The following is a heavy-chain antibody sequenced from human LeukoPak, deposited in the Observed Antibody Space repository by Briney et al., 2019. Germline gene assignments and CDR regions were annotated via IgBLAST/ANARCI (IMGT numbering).Heavy chain of an antibody. J-gene: IGHJ4*02. CDR2: IIPIFGTA. CDR3: ARRDYDSSSSYGD. CDR1: GGTVSRYP. V-gene: IGHV1-69*13. D-gene: IGHD3-22*01. Sequence: ASVKVSCKASGGTVSRYPISWVRQAPGQGLEWMGGIIPIFGTANYAQKFQGRVTITADESTSTAYMELSSLRSEDTAVYYCARRDYDSSSSYGDWGQGTLVTVSS.